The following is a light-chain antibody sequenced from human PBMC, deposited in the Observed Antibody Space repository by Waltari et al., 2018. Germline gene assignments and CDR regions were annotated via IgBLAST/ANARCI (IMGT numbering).Light chain of an antibody. CDR2: KDT. CDR1: ELPKQF. CDR3: QSADSSGTYWV. Sequence: SYEVTQPPSVSVSPGQTARITCSGDELPKQFAYWYQQKPGQAPLLVIYKDTERPSGIPERFSGSSSWTTVTLTISGVQAEDEADYYCQSADSSGTYWVFGGGTKLTVL. J-gene: IGLJ3*02. V-gene: IGLV3-25*03.